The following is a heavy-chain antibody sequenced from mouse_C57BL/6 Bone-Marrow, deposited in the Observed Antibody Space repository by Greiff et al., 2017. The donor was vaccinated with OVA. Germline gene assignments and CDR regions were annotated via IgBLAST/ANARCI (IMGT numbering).Heavy chain of an antibody. CDR3: AREWDYDYDGFAY. CDR1: GYTFTDYY. D-gene: IGHD2-4*01. V-gene: IGHV1-77*01. J-gene: IGHJ3*01. Sequence: QVQLQQSGAELVKPGASLNQSCKASGYTFTDYYINWVKQRPGQGLEWIGKIGPGSGSTYYNEKFKGKATLTADKSSSTAYMQLSSLTSEDSAGYFCAREWDYDYDGFAYWGQGTLVTVSA. CDR2: IGPGSGST.